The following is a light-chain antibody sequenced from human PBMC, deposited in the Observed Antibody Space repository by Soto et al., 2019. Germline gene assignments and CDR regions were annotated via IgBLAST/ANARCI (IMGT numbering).Light chain of an antibody. J-gene: IGKJ5*01. CDR2: KVS. V-gene: IGKV2-30*02. CDR3: MQGTHWPIT. Sequence: DILMTQSQLSLPVTLGQTASISCISNQILVRRDGIGYFSWFQQRPGRSPRRLIYKVSNRDSGVPARFSGSGSGTDFALKISRVEAEDVGVYYCMQGTHWPITFGQGTRLEIK. CDR1: QILVRRDGIGY.